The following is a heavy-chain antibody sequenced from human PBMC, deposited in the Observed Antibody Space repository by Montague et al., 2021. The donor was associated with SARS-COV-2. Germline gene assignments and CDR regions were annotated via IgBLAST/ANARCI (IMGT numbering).Heavy chain of an antibody. J-gene: IGHJ6*02. CDR2: INHSGST. V-gene: IGHV4-34*01. Sequence: SETLSLTCAVYGGSFSGYYWSWIHQPPGKGLEWIGEINHSGSTNYNPSLKSRVTISVDTSKNQFSLKLSSVTAADTAVYCCARVSGCSGGSCYSEWDPYYYYGMDVWGQGTKVTVSS. D-gene: IGHD2-15*01. CDR3: ARVSGCSGGSCYSEWDPYYYYGMDV. CDR1: GGSFSGYY.